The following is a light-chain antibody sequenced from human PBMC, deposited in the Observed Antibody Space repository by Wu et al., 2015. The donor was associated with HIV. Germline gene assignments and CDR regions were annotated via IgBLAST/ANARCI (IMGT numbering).Light chain of an antibody. CDR3: QHRSNWLS. V-gene: IGKV3-11*01. J-gene: IGKJ4*02. CDR2: DAS. CDR1: QSVSGT. Sequence: EIVLTQSPATLSFSPGESATLSCRANQSVSGTLAWYQHKPGQAPRLLIYDASNRATGIPDRFSGGGSVTDFTLTISSLEPEDSAVYYCQHRSNWLSFGGGTKVEIK.